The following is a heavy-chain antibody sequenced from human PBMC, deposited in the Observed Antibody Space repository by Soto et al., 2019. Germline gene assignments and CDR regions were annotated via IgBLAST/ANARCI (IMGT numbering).Heavy chain of an antibody. CDR2: ISSSSSYI. Sequence: EVQLVESGGGLAKPGGSLRLSCEASEFTCSSYSMNWVRQAPGKGLEWVSSISSSSSYIYYADSVKGRFTISRDNAKNSLSLQMNSLRAEDTGVYYCAREVIAFDYWGQGTLVTVSS. CDR3: AREVIAFDY. CDR1: EFTCSSYS. V-gene: IGHV3-21*01. J-gene: IGHJ4*02. D-gene: IGHD6-13*01.